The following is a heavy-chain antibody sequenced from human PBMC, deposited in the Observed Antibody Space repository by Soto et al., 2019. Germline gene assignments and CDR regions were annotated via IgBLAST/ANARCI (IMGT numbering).Heavy chain of an antibody. J-gene: IGHJ4*02. CDR2: IDNSGST. CDR1: GGSISNYF. V-gene: IGHV4-4*07. Sequence: PSETLSLTCTVSGGSISNYFCNWIRQPAGKGLEWIGRIDNSGSTNYNPSLKSRITMSADTSRNQFSLKLNSVTAADTAVYYCARGGQDFWCGPLDYWGQGALVTVSS. D-gene: IGHD3-3*01. CDR3: ARGGQDFWCGPLDY.